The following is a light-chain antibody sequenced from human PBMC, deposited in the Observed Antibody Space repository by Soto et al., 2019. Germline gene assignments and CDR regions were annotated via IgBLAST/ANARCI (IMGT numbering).Light chain of an antibody. J-gene: IGKJ1*01. CDR2: AAS. Sequence: DIQMTQSPSSVSASVGDRVTITCRASQDISSWLAWFQQKPGKAPKLLIYAASSLQIGVPSRFSGSGSGTDFTLTISRLEPEDFAVYYCQQYGSSRTFGQGTKVEIK. CDR3: QQYGSSRT. CDR1: QDISSW. V-gene: IGKV1-12*01.